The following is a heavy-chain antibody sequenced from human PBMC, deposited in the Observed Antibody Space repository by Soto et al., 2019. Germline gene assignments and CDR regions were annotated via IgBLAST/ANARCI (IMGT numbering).Heavy chain of an antibody. V-gene: IGHV3-30*18. D-gene: IGHD6-19*01. J-gene: IGHJ4*02. Sequence: GGSLRPSCAASGFTFRSSGMHWVRQAPGKGLEWVAVISYDGSNKYYADSVKGRFTISRDNSKNTLYLQMNSLRAEDTAVYYCAKDLARIAVALDYWGQGTLVTVSS. CDR3: AKDLARIAVALDY. CDR2: ISYDGSNK. CDR1: GFTFRSSG.